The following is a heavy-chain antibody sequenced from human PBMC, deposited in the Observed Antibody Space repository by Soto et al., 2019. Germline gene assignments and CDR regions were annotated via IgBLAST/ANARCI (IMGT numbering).Heavy chain of an antibody. D-gene: IGHD1-26*01. V-gene: IGHV4-31*03. CDR2: IYYTGST. CDR3: ATSLVTSRARVDY. CDR1: GGSIYTGGFY. J-gene: IGHJ4*02. Sequence: NPSETLSLTCTVSGGSIYTGGFYWSWIRQLPGKGLEWLGYIYYTGSTQYTPSLKSRLSISTDTSDNQFSLRLNSVTAADTAVYYCATSLVTSRARVDYWGQGTPVTVSS.